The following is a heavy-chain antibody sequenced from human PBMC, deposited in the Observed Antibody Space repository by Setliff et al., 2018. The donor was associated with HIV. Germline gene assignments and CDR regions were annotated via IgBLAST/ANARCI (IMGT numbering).Heavy chain of an antibody. Sequence: SETLSLTCTVSGGSIGGYYWSWIRQPPGTGLEWLGCIYSGGSTNYNPSLESRVTISVDTSKNQFSLQLNSVTAADTAVYFCARTRAPYFFDFWGQGAQVTVS. V-gene: IGHV4-4*08. CDR3: ARTRAPYFFDF. D-gene: IGHD1-26*01. CDR2: IYSGGST. CDR1: GGSIGGYY. J-gene: IGHJ4*02.